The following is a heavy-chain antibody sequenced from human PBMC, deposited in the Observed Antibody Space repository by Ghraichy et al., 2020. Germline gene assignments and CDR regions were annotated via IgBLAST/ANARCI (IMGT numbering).Heavy chain of an antibody. CDR1: SGSISSSSYF. D-gene: IGHD1-1*01. CDR3: ARHLHLLQLVDPLYYFHY. V-gene: IGHV4-39*01. Sequence: SQTLSLTCTVSSGSISSSSYFWAWIRQPPGRGLEWIGSIFYTGSTYYNPSIKSRVTISVDTSKNQFSLKLSSVTAADTAVYYCARHLHLLQLVDPLYYFHYWGQGTLVTVSS. J-gene: IGHJ4*02. CDR2: IFYTGST.